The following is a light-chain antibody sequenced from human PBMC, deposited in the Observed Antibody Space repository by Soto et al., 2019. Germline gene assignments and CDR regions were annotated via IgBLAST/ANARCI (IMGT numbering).Light chain of an antibody. V-gene: IGLV2-8*01. CDR3: SSYAGSNNYV. Sequence: QSVLTQPPSASGSPGQSVTISCTGTSSDVGGYNYVSRYQQHPGKAPKLMIYEVSKRPSGVPDRFSGSKSGNTASLTDSGLQAEDEADYYCSSYAGSNNYVFGTGTKLTVL. J-gene: IGLJ1*01. CDR2: EVS. CDR1: SSDVGGYNY.